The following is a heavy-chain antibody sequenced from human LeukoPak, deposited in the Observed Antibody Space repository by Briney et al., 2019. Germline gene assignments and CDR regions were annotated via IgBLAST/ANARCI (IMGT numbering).Heavy chain of an antibody. D-gene: IGHD2-2*02. CDR3: ARDRYHYYYYGMDV. Sequence: GGSLRLSCAASGFTFSSYWMSWVRQAPGKGLEWVANIKQDGSEKYYVDSVKGRFTISRDNAKSSLYLQMNSLRAEDTAVYYCARDRYHYYYYGMDVWGQGTTVTVSS. V-gene: IGHV3-7*01. J-gene: IGHJ6*02. CDR2: IKQDGSEK. CDR1: GFTFSSYW.